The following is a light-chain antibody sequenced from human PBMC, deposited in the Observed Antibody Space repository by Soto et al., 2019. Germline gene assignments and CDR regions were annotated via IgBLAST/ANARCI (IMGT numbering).Light chain of an antibody. CDR3: QQLNSSPQT. Sequence: IPLTQSPSSLSASVGDRVTITCRASQGISSYLAWYQQKPGKAPKLLIYAASTLQSGVPSRFSGSGSGTEFSLTISSLQPEDFTNYYCQQLNSSPQTFGQGTKVEIK. V-gene: IGKV1-9*01. CDR2: AAS. CDR1: QGISSY. J-gene: IGKJ1*01.